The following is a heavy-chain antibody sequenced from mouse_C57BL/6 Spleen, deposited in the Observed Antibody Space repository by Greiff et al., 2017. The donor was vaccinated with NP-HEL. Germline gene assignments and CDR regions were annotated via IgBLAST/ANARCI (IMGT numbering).Heavy chain of an antibody. Sequence: QVHVKQSGAELARPGASVKLSCKASGYTFTSYGISWVKQRTGQGLEWIGEIYPRSGNTYYNEKFKGKATLTADKSSSTAYMELRSLTSEDSAVYFCALDSSGYFDYWGQGTTLTVSS. V-gene: IGHV1-81*01. CDR2: IYPRSGNT. CDR3: ALDSSGYFDY. CDR1: GYTFTSYG. J-gene: IGHJ2*01. D-gene: IGHD3-2*02.